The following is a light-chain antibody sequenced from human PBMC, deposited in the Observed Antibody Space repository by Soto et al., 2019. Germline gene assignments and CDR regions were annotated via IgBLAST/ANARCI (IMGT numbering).Light chain of an antibody. V-gene: IGKV1-5*03. CDR1: QSISSW. J-gene: IGKJ2*01. CDR3: QQYNSYYT. CDR2: KAS. Sequence: DIQMTQSPSTLSASVGDRVTITCRASQSISSWLAWYQQKPGKAPKLLIYKASSLESGVPSRFSGSGSGTEFTITISSLQPDDFETYYCQQYNSYYTFGQGTKLEIK.